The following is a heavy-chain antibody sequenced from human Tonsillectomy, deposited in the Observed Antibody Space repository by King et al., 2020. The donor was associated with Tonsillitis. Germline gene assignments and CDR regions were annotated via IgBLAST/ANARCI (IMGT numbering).Heavy chain of an antibody. CDR3: ARDTGGWRAFDS. J-gene: IGHJ4*02. CDR1: GYTFTDYS. CDR2: ISPDNGRT. Sequence: QLVQSGADVRKPGASVKVSCKASGYTFTDYSIHWVRQAPGQGLQWMGRISPDNGRTDYPLNFEDRVTMTTDMSIRTVYMELSSLRSDDMAVYYCARDTGGWRAFDSWGQGTLVTVSS. D-gene: IGHD6-19*01. V-gene: IGHV1-2*06.